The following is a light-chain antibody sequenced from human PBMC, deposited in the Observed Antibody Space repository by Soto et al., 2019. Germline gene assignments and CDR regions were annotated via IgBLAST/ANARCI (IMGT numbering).Light chain of an antibody. CDR2: HNN. Sequence: QSVLTQPPSVSGAPGHTVTISCTGSSSNIGAGYDVHWYHQLPGTAPKLLIYHNNNRPSGVPDRCSGSKSGTSASLAITGLQAEDEADYYCQSYDSSLSAVVFGGGTKLTVL. J-gene: IGLJ2*01. V-gene: IGLV1-40*01. CDR1: SSNIGAGYD. CDR3: QSYDSSLSAVV.